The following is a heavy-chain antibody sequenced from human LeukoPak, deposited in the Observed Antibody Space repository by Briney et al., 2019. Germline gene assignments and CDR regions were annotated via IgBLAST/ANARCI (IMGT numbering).Heavy chain of an antibody. Sequence: GGSLRLSCAASGFSFSSYWMSWVRQAPGKGLEWVANIKQDGSEKYYVDSAKGRFTISRDNARNSLFLQMNSLRAEDTAVYYCTRDIAVAGTLDYWGQGTLVTVSS. CDR3: TRDIAVAGTLDY. CDR1: GFSFSSYW. D-gene: IGHD6-19*01. CDR2: IKQDGSEK. J-gene: IGHJ4*02. V-gene: IGHV3-7*01.